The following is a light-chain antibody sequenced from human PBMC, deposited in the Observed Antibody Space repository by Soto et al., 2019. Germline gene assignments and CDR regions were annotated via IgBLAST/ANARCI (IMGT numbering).Light chain of an antibody. J-gene: IGKJ2*01. V-gene: IGKV4-1*01. CDR1: QSLLYRSSNKNY. CDR3: QQYYSSPRT. Sequence: DIVMTQSPDSLAVSLGERATINCKSSQSLLYRSSNKNYLAWYQQKPGQPPKLLIYWASTRESGVPDRFSGSGSGTDFTLTISSLQAEDVAVYYCQQYYSSPRTFGQGTKLETK. CDR2: WAS.